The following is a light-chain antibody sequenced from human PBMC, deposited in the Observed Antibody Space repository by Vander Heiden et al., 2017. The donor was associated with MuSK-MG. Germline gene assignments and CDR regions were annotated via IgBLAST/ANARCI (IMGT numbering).Light chain of an antibody. CDR1: QSVSSY. V-gene: IGKV3-11*01. CDR3: QPRNKGPLRFT. CDR2: DAS. J-gene: IGKJ3*01. Sequence: EIVLTQSPATLSLSPGERATLSCRASQSVSSYLAWYQQKPGQAPRLLIYDASNRATVIQARFSGSGSGTDFTLTISSLEPEDFAVYYCQPRNKGPLRFTFGHGTKVDI.